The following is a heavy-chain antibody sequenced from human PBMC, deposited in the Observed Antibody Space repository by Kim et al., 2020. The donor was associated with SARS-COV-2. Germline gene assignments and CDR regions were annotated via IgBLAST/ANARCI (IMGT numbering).Heavy chain of an antibody. V-gene: IGHV3-74*01. D-gene: IGHD1-7*01. J-gene: IGHJ4*02. Sequence: YADCVKGRFTISRDNAKNTLFLQMNGLRAEDTAVYYCVRDPQFAAELFDYWGQGALVTVSS. CDR3: VRDPQFAAELFDY.